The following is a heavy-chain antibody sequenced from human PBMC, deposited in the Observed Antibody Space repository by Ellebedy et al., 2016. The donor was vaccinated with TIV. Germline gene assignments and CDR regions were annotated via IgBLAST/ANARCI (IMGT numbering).Heavy chain of an antibody. V-gene: IGHV1-24*01. Sequence: AASVKVSCKVSGYTLTELSMHWVRQAPGKGLEWMGGFDPEDGETIYAQKFQGRVTMTEDTSTDTAYMELSSLRSEETAVYYCATGVKRIMITFGGMYVWGQGTTVTVSS. CDR3: ATGVKRIMITFGGMYV. J-gene: IGHJ6*02. D-gene: IGHD3-16*01. CDR2: FDPEDGET. CDR1: GYTLTELS.